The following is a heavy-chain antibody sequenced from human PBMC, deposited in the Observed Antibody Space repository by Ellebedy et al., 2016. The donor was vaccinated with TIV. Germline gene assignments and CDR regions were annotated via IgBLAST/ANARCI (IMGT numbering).Heavy chain of an antibody. V-gene: IGHV3-7*01. CDR1: GFTFSSYW. J-gene: IGHJ4*02. Sequence: GESLKISXAASGFTFSSYWMSWVRQAPGKGLEWVANIKQDGSEKYYVDSVKGRFTISRDNAKNSLYLQMNSLRAEDTAVYYCARTSKGFDYWGQGTLVTVSS. CDR2: IKQDGSEK. D-gene: IGHD2-2*01. CDR3: ARTSKGFDY.